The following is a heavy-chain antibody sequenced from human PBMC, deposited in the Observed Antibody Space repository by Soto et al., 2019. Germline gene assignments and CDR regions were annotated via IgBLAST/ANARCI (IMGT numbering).Heavy chain of an antibody. CDR1: GSRFSNYV. CDR2: IIPIFNST. V-gene: IGHV1-69*06. D-gene: IGHD2-2*02. CDR3: AREDRGKKAGYNGLVSLGY. Sequence: QVQLVQSGAEVKTPGSSLKVSCKVSGSRFSNYVISWVRQAPGHGLEWLGRIIPIFNSTKYAQSFQGSVTITADKSTSTASLELSSLRSDDTAVYYCAREDRGKKAGYNGLVSLGYWGQGTLVTVSS. J-gene: IGHJ4*02.